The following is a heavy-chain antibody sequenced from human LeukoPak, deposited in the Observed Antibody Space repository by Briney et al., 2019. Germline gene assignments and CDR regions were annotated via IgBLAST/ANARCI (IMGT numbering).Heavy chain of an antibody. Sequence: SETLSLTCAVSGGSFSGYYWSWIRQPPGKGLEWMGEINHSGRTTYNPSPKSRVTISVGGSKNKFSLKRSSVTAADTAVYYCARGLDSGSYPYDAFDIWGQGTIATVSS. CDR3: ARGLDSGSYPYDAFDI. V-gene: IGHV4-34*01. CDR2: INHSGRT. CDR1: GGSFSGYY. J-gene: IGHJ3*02. D-gene: IGHD1-26*01.